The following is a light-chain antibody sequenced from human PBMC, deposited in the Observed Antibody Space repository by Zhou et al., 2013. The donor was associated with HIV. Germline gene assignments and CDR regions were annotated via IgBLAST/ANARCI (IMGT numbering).Light chain of an antibody. CDR1: QSVSNTN. CDR2: GAS. Sequence: DIVLTQFPGTLSLSPGERATLSCRASQSVSNTNLAWYQQKPGQAPSLLIFGASSRATGIPDRFSGSGSGADFTLTISRLEAEDFAVYYCQQYGTSPTFGQGDPRCKSN. CDR3: QQYGTSPT. V-gene: IGKV3-20*01. J-gene: IGKJ1*01.